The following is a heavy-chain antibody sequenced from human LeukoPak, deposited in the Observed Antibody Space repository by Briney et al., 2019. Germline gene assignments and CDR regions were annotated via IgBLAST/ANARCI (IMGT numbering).Heavy chain of an antibody. J-gene: IGHJ6*02. CDR1: GFTFSSYS. CDR3: ARDSSPNYYYGMDV. D-gene: IGHD6-13*01. Sequence: GGSLRLSCAASGFTFSSYSMNWVRQAPGKGLEWVSYISSSSSTIYYADSVKGQFTISRDNAKNSLYLQMNSLRDEDTAVYYCARDSSPNYYYGMDVWGQGTTVTVSS. V-gene: IGHV3-48*02. CDR2: ISSSSSTI.